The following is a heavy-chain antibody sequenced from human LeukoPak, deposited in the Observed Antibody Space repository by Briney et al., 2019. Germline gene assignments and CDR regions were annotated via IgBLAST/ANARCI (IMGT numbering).Heavy chain of an antibody. CDR3: ARALRLGWTGVDY. J-gene: IGHJ4*02. D-gene: IGHD6-19*01. Sequence: SETLSLTCTVSGGSISSTNYYWGWIRQPPGKGLEWIGSIYYSGNTYYTPSLKSRVTISVDTSKNQFSLQLNSVTPEDTAVYYCARALRLGWTGVDYWGQGTLVTVSS. CDR1: GGSISSTNYY. CDR2: IYYSGNT. V-gene: IGHV4-39*01.